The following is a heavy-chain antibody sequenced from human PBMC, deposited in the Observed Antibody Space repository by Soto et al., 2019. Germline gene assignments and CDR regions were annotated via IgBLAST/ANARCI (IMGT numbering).Heavy chain of an antibody. Sequence: QAQLQQSGPGLVKPSQTLSLICAISGDSVSSGTATWSWIRQSPSRGLEWLGRTYYRSTWCYDYAPSVQSRIAIAPDTSKIQLSLHLTSVTPEATAIYFCARDGSGWHWYFDLWGRGTLVTVSS. CDR2: TYYRSTWCY. V-gene: IGHV6-1*01. CDR3: ARDGSGWHWYFDL. CDR1: GDSVSSGTAT. J-gene: IGHJ2*01. D-gene: IGHD6-19*01.